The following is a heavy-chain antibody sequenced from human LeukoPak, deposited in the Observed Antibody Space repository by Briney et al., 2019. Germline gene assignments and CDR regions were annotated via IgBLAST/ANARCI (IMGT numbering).Heavy chain of an antibody. CDR2: ISAYNGNT. V-gene: IGHV1-18*01. CDR3: ARDRRFTMVRGVMAFDY. J-gene: IGHJ4*02. CDR1: GYTFTSYG. D-gene: IGHD3-10*01. Sequence: ASVKVSCKASGYTFTSYGISWVRQAPGQGLEWMGWISAYNGNTNYAQKLQGRVTMTTDTSTSTAYMELRSLRSDDTAVYYCARDRRFTMVRGVMAFDYWGQGTLVTVSS.